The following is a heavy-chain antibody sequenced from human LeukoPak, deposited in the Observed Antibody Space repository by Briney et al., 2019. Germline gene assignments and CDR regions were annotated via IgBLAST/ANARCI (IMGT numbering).Heavy chain of an antibody. CDR3: ARGLWFGDAWAPGWFDP. CDR2: ISYDGSNK. D-gene: IGHD3-10*01. J-gene: IGHJ5*02. V-gene: IGHV3-30*04. CDR1: GFTFSSYA. Sequence: QPGGSLRLSCAASGFTFSSYAMHWVRQAPGKGLEWVAVISYDGSNKYYADSVKGRFTISRDNSKNTLYLQMNSLRAEDTAVYYCARGLWFGDAWAPGWFDPWGQGTLVTVSS.